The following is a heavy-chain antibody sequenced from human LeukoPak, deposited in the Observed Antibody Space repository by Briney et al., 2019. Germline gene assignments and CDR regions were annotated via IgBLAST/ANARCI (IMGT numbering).Heavy chain of an antibody. CDR2: ISDSGGSS. D-gene: IGHD1-26*01. CDR1: RVTFSGYA. J-gene: IGHJ4*02. V-gene: IGHV3-23*01. Sequence: GGSLRLSCAASRVTFSGYAMSLVRQAPGKGLEWVSDISDSGGSSYYADSVKGRFTISRDNSKTTLYLQMNSLRAEDTAVYYCAKSVTIRGNYYTGAYFDFWGRGTLVTVSS. CDR3: AKSVTIRGNYYTGAYFDF.